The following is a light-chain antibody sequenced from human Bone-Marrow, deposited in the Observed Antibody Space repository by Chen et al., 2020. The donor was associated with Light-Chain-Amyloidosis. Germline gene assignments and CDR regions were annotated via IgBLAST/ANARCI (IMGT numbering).Light chain of an antibody. J-gene: IGLJ3*02. Sequence: SYVLTQPSSVSVAPGQTATIACGGNNIGSTSVHWYQQTPGQAPLLVVYDDSDRPSGFPGRVSGSNSGNTATLTISRVEAGDEADYYGQVWDRSSDRPVFGGGTKLTVL. CDR1: NIGSTS. V-gene: IGLV3-21*02. CDR2: DDS. CDR3: QVWDRSSDRPV.